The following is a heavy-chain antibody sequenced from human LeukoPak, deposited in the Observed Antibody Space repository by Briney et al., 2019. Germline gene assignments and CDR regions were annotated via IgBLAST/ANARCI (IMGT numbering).Heavy chain of an antibody. D-gene: IGHD5-18*01. Sequence: PGGSLRLSCAASGFTFSSYWMSWVRQAPGKGLEWVANIKQDGSEKYYVDSVKGRFTISRDNAKNSLYLQMNSLRAEDTAVYYCAREADTAMVGDAFDIWRQGTMVTVSS. CDR3: AREADTAMVGDAFDI. V-gene: IGHV3-7*01. CDR2: IKQDGSEK. J-gene: IGHJ3*02. CDR1: GFTFSSYW.